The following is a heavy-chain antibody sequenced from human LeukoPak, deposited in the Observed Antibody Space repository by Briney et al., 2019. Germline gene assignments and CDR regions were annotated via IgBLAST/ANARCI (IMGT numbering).Heavy chain of an antibody. Sequence: GGSLRLSCAASGFTFSSYGMSWVRQAPGKGLEWVSAISGSGGSTYYADSVKGRFTISRDNAKNSLYLQMNSLRAEDTALYYCARGGVTIFGVVIHYFDYWGQGTLVTVSS. CDR2: ISGSGGST. D-gene: IGHD3-3*01. CDR3: ARGGVTIFGVVIHYFDY. V-gene: IGHV3-23*01. J-gene: IGHJ4*02. CDR1: GFTFSSYG.